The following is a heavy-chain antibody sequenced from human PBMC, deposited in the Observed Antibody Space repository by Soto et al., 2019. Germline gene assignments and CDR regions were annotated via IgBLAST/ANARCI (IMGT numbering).Heavy chain of an antibody. CDR2: IVPLFGTE. CDR1: GVTLTRYA. CDR3: ARDGSNCTDGICFHYFDY. J-gene: IGHJ4*02. D-gene: IGHD2-8*01. V-gene: IGHV1-69*06. Sequence: SVEVSCKASGVTLTRYAVSWVRQAPGQGPEWMGRIVPLFGTEKSAQKFQGRIKMTADKSTNTAYLELTSLTSEDTAVYFCARDGSNCTDGICFHYFDYWGQGTLVTVSS.